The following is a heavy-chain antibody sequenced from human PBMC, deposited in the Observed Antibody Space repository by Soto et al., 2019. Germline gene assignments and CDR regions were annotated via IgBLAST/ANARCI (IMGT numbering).Heavy chain of an antibody. Sequence: ASVKVSGKASGYSFTSLDITSVRQTAGQGLEWMGIINPSGGSTSYAQKFQGRVTMTRDTSTSTVYMELSSLRSEDTAVYYCARVSKKGLLWSWFDPWGQGTLVTVSS. CDR1: GYSFTSLD. CDR3: ARVSKKGLLWSWFDP. V-gene: IGHV1-46*01. D-gene: IGHD3-10*01. CDR2: INPSGGST. J-gene: IGHJ5*02.